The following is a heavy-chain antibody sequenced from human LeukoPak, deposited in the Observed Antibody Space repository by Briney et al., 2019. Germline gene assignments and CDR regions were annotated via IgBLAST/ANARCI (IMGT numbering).Heavy chain of an antibody. V-gene: IGHV3-30-3*01. J-gene: IGHJ4*02. Sequence: GGPLRLSCAASGFTFSSYAMHWVRQAPGKGLEWVAVISYDGSNKYYADSVKGRFTISRDNSKNTLYLQMNSLRAEDTAVYYCAREEAGQYYFDYWGQGTLVTVSS. D-gene: IGHD6-19*01. CDR2: ISYDGSNK. CDR3: AREEAGQYYFDY. CDR1: GFTFSSYA.